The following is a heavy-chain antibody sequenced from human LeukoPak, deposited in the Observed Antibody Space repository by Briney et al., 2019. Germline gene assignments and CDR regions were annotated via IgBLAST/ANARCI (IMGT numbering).Heavy chain of an antibody. Sequence: GGSLRLSCAASGFTVSSNYMSWVRQAPGEGLEWVSVIYSGGSQYYEGPVKGRFTISRDNSKNTPYRKMHSLRAEDYALYTCARGDSVGYCSSTSCRSDYSGYWGQGTLVTVAS. J-gene: IGHJ4*02. V-gene: IGHV3-66*02. CDR1: GFTVSSNY. CDR2: IYSGGSQ. CDR3: ARGDSVGYCSSTSCRSDYSGY. D-gene: IGHD2-2*01.